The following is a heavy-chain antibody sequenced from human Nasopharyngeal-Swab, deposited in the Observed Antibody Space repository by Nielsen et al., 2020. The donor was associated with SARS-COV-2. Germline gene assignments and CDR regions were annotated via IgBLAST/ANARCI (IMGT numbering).Heavy chain of an antibody. D-gene: IGHD6-19*01. CDR1: GFTFSSYS. V-gene: IGHV3-21*01. CDR3: ARGGHGSSGWRNWFDP. CDR2: ISSSSSYI. Sequence: GGSLRLSCAASGFTFSSYSMNWVRQAPGKGLEWVPFISSSSSYIYYADSVKGRFTISRDNAKNSLYLQMNSLRAEDTAVYYCARGGHGSSGWRNWFDPWGQGTLVTVSS. J-gene: IGHJ5*02.